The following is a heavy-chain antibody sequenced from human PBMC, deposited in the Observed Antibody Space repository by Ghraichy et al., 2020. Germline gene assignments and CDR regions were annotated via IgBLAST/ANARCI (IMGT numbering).Heavy chain of an antibody. Sequence: LSLTCAASGFTFSSYGMPWVRQAPGKGLEWVAVISYDGSNKYYADSVKGRFTISRDNSKNTLYLQMNSLRAEDTAVYYCAKQYGDSEFGPPYFDYWGQGTLVTVSS. CDR3: AKQYGDSEFGPPYFDY. CDR1: GFTFSSYG. CDR2: ISYDGSNK. J-gene: IGHJ4*02. D-gene: IGHD4-17*01. V-gene: IGHV3-30*18.